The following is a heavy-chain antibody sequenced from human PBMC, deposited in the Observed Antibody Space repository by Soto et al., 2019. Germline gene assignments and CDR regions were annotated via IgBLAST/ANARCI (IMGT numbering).Heavy chain of an antibody. D-gene: IGHD3-10*01. CDR1: GDSIAGNTAG. CDR3: ASGMLVRGAYYVDV. J-gene: IGHJ6*02. CDR2: TYYRSKWYY. V-gene: IGHV6-1*01. Sequence: SQTLSVTCFISGDSIAGNTAGSNWIRQSPSRGLEWLGRTYYRSKWYYDYAGSVKGRMTINPDTSRNQFSLQLNSVSPEDTAVYYCASGMLVRGAYYVDVWGRGTKFTVS.